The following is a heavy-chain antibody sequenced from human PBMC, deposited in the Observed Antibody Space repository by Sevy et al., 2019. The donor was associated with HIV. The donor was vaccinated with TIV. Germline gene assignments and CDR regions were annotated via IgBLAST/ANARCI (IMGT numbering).Heavy chain of an antibody. V-gene: IGHV3-7*01. D-gene: IGHD5-18*01. CDR1: GFTFSSYW. CDR3: RTWLQQSLRDY. CDR2: IKPSGSEK. J-gene: IGHJ4*02. Sequence: GGSLRLSCAASGFTFSSYWMTWVRQAPGKRPEWVADIKPSGSEKKYVDSVKGRFTVSRDNAKNILYLQMNSLRVEDTAVYYCRTWLQQSLRDYWGQGTLVTVSS.